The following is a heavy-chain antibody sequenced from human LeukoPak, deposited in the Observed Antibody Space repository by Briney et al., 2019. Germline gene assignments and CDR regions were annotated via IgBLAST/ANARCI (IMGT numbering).Heavy chain of an antibody. CDR3: ARESETSGWYDY. V-gene: IGHV3-43*02. D-gene: IGHD6-19*01. J-gene: IGHJ4*02. CDR2: ISGDGGST. CDR1: GFLFDNYA. Sequence: LPGGSLRLSCAAPGFLFDNYAIHWVRQAPGKGLEWVSLISGDGGSTFYADSVRGRFTISRDNTRKSLSLQMSSLRSEDTALYYCARESETSGWYDYWGQGTLVTVSS.